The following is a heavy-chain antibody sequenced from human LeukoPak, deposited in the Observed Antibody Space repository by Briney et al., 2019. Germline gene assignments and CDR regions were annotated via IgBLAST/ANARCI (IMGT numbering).Heavy chain of an antibody. J-gene: IGHJ6*03. D-gene: IGHD3-16*01. CDR3: ARGNLDGQRVHEVLWGGYYYYYMDV. CDR2: ISSSSSYI. Sequence: PGGSLRLSCAASGFTFSSYSMNWVRQAPGKGLEWVSSISSSSSYIYYADSVKGRFTISRDNAKNSLYLQMNSLRAEDTAVYYCARGNLDGQRVHEVLWGGYYYYYMDVWGKGTTVTVSS. CDR1: GFTFSSYS. V-gene: IGHV3-21*01.